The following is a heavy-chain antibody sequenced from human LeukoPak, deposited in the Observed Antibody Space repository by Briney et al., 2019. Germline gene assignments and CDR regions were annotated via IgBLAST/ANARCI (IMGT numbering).Heavy chain of an antibody. D-gene: IGHD6-13*01. Sequence: SETLSLTLTVPGGSISSYYWSWIRQPAGKGLEWIGRIYTSGSTNYNPSLKSRVTMSVDTSKHQFSLKLSSVTAADTAVYYCASIGLAAAGYQNDYWGQGTLVTVSS. J-gene: IGHJ4*02. CDR1: GGSISSYY. CDR2: IYTSGST. CDR3: ASIGLAAAGYQNDY. V-gene: IGHV4-4*07.